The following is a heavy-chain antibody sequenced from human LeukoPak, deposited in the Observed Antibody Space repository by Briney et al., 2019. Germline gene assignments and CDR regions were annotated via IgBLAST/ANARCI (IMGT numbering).Heavy chain of an antibody. V-gene: IGHV3-9*01. J-gene: IGHJ4*02. D-gene: IGHD1-26*01. Sequence: GRSLRLSCAASGFTFDDYAMHWVRQAPEKGLEWVSGISWNSGSIGYADSVKGRFTISRDNAKNSLYLQMNSLRAEDTALYYCAKDRSVVGATWVDYWGQGTLVTVSS. CDR1: GFTFDDYA. CDR3: AKDRSVVGATWVDY. CDR2: ISWNSGSI.